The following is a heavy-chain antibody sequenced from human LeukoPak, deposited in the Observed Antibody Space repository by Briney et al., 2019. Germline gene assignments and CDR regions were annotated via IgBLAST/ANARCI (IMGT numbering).Heavy chain of an antibody. D-gene: IGHD3-10*01. CDR3: ARRLGRKFGERFYYYHYMDV. CDR1: GGSISSYY. Sequence: SETLSLTCTVSGGSISSYYWSWIRQPPGKGLECIGYMYYSGSTNYNPSLKSRVTISVDTSKNQFSLKLSSVTAADTAVYYCARRLGRKFGERFYYYHYMDVWGKGTTVTISS. J-gene: IGHJ6*03. V-gene: IGHV4-59*12. CDR2: MYYSGST.